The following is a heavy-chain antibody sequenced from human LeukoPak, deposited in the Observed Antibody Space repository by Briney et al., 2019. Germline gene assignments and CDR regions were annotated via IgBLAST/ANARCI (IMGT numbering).Heavy chain of an antibody. V-gene: IGHV3-30*04. J-gene: IGHJ6*02. Sequence: GSLRLSCAASGFTFNMYALHWVRQAPGKGLEWVAAVSYDGRKTHYADSVKGRFTISRDNSKNTLYLQMNSLRAEDTAVYYCAREIGDRYGPRSGLDVWGQGTTVTVSS. CDR3: AREIGDRYGPRSGLDV. CDR2: VSYDGRKT. CDR1: GFTFNMYA. D-gene: IGHD5-18*01.